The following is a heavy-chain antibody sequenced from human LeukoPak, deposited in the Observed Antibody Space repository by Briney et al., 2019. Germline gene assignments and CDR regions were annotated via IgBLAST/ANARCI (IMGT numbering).Heavy chain of an antibody. D-gene: IGHD5-12*01. V-gene: IGHV4-59*08. CDR3: ARHGYVVDGYYFDY. CDR2: IYYSGST. Sequence: PSETLSLTCTVSGGSISSYYWSWIRQPPGKGLEWIGYIYYSGSTNYNPSLKSRVTISVDTSKNQFSLKLSSVTAADTAVYYCARHGYVVDGYYFDYWGQGTLVTVSS. CDR1: GGSISSYY. J-gene: IGHJ4*02.